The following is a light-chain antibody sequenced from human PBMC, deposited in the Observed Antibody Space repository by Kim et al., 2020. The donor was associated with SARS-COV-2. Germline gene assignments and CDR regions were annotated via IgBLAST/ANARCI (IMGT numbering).Light chain of an antibody. Sequence: EIVLTQSPGTLSLSPGERATLSCRASQSVSSSYLAWYQHKPGQAPRLLISGASSRATGIPDRFSGSGSGTDFTLTINRLEPEDFAVYYCQQYGSSPPWTFGQGTKVDIK. CDR3: QQYGSSPPWT. CDR2: GAS. V-gene: IGKV3-20*01. CDR1: QSVSSSY. J-gene: IGKJ1*01.